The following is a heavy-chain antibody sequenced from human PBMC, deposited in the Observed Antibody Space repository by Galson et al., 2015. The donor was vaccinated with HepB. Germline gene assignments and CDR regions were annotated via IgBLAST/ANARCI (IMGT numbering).Heavy chain of an antibody. J-gene: IGHJ4*02. Sequence: SLRLACAASGFNFSDYYMSWVRQAPGKGLEWVSYISSSGSTIYYADSVKGRFTISRDNAKNSLYLQMNSLRAEDTAVYYCARADTATYDYWGQGTLVTVSS. V-gene: IGHV3-11*01. CDR1: GFNFSDYY. CDR2: ISSSGSTI. D-gene: IGHD5-18*01. CDR3: ARADTATYDY.